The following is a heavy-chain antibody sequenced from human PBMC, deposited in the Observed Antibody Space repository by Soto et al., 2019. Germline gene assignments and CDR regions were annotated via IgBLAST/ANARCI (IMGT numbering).Heavy chain of an antibody. CDR1: VGSIISSSYY. J-gene: IGHJ6*02. CDR3: ARHAGIVGATAYYYYGMDV. V-gene: IGHV4-39*01. D-gene: IGHD1-26*01. CDR2: IYYSGST. Sequence: SETLSLTCTFSVGSIISSSYYWGWIRQPPGKGLEWIGSIYYSGSTYYNPSLKSRVTISVDTSKNQFSLKLSSVTAADTAVYYCARHAGIVGATAYYYYGMDVWGQGTTVTVSS.